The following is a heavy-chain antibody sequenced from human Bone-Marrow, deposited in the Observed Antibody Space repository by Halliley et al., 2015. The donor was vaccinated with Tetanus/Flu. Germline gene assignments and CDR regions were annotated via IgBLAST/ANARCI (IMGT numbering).Heavy chain of an antibody. Sequence: QLVQSGAEVKKPGESLRISCKGSGSSFTTYWLGWARQMPGKGLEWVGIIQPGASDTRHCPSFQGQGTISADKSINTAYLEWRSLKASGTAIYYGASCQCGGVCACSCWGRGALVSVSS. CDR1: GSSFTTYW. CDR2: IQPGASDT. V-gene: IGHV5-51*01. D-gene: IGHD2-21*02. J-gene: IGHJ4*02. CDR3: ASCQCGGVCACSC.